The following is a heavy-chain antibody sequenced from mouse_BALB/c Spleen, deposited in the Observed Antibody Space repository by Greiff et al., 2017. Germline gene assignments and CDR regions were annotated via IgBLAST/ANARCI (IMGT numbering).Heavy chain of an antibody. CDR2: IYPGDGDT. CDR1: GYAFSSSW. J-gene: IGHJ2*01. V-gene: IGHV1-82*01. D-gene: IGHD1-1*01. CDR3: AREGRSYFDY. Sequence: QVQLQQSGPELVKPGASVKISCKASGYAFSSSWMNWVKQRPGQGLEWIGRIYPGDGDTNYNGKFKGKATLTADKSSSTAYMQLSSLTSVDSAVYFCAREGRSYFDYWGQGTTLTVSS.